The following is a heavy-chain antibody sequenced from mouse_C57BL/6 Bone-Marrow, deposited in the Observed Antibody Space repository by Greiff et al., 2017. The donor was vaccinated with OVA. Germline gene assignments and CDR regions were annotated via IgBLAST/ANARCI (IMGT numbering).Heavy chain of an antibody. CDR3: ARDKSRRWDY. V-gene: IGHV1-58*01. D-gene: IGHD1-1*01. CDR1: GYTFTSYG. CDR2: IYTGNGYT. Sequence: VQLKESGAELVRPGSSVKMSCKTSGYTFTSYGINWVKQRPGQGLEWIGYIYTGNGYTEYNAKFTGKATLTADTSSSTAYMKLSSLTAEASAIYYGARDKSRRWDYGGQGTGVTVTS. J-gene: IGHJ4*01.